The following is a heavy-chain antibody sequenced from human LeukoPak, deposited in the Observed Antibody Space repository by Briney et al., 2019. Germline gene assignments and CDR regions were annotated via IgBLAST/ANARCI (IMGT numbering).Heavy chain of an antibody. CDR2: TYYRSQWFN. D-gene: IGHD6-19*01. CDR3: ARGSVAGLSDLDY. CDR1: GDSVSSNSAA. J-gene: IGHJ4*02. Sequence: SQTLSLTCAISGDSVSSNSAAWNWIRQSPSRGLEWLGRTYYRSQWFNDYAISVQSRITIYPDTSKNQLSLQLSSVTPEDTAVYYCARGSVAGLSDLDYWGQGTLATVSS. V-gene: IGHV6-1*01.